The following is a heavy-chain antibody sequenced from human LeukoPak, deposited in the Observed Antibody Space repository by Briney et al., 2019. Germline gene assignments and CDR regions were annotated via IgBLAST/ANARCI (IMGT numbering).Heavy chain of an antibody. D-gene: IGHD6-13*01. J-gene: IGHJ6*02. V-gene: IGHV3-23*01. CDR1: GFTFSSHW. Sequence: GGSLRLSCAASGFTFSSHWMHWARQAPGKGLVWVSAISGSGGSTYYADSVKGRFTISRDNSKNTLYLQMNSLRAEDTAVYYCAKPQYSSSSFGMDVWGQGTTVTVSS. CDR2: ISGSGGST. CDR3: AKPQYSSSSFGMDV.